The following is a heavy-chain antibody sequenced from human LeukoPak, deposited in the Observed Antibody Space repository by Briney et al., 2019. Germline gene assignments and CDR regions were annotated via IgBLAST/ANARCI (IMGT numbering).Heavy chain of an antibody. D-gene: IGHD2-8*01. V-gene: IGHV4-34*01. CDR3: ARLMYTADY. CDR1: Y. CDR2: INHSGST. Sequence: YWIGWVRQMPGKGLEWIGEINHSGSTNYNPSLKSRVTISVDTSRKQFFLRLSSVTAADTAVYYCARLMYTADYWGQGTLVTVSS. J-gene: IGHJ4*02.